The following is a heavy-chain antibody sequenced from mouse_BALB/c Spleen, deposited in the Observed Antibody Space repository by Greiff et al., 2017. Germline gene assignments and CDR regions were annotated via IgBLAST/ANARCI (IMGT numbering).Heavy chain of an antibody. CDR2: IDPSDSYT. Sequence: QVQLQQPGAELVKPGASVKLSCKASGYTFTSYWMHWVKQRPGQGLEWIGEIDPSDSYTNYNQKFKGKATLTVDKSSSTAYMQLSSLTSEDSAVYYCARSPSYYAMDYWGQGTSVTVSS. V-gene: IGHV1-69*02. CDR3: ARSPSYYAMDY. CDR1: GYTFTSYW. J-gene: IGHJ4*01.